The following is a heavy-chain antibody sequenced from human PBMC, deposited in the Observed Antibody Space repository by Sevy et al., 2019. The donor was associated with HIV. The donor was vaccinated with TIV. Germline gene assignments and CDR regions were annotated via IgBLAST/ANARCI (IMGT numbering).Heavy chain of an antibody. CDR1: GFTFSSYS. V-gene: IGHV3-21*01. D-gene: IGHD4-17*01. CDR3: ARELGDYVRGGLDY. Sequence: GGSLRLSCAASGFTFSSYSMNRVRQAPGKGLEWVSSISSSSSYIYYTDSVKGRFTISRDNAKNSLYLQMNSLRAEDTAVYYWARELGDYVRGGLDYWGQGTLVTVSS. CDR2: ISSSSSYI. J-gene: IGHJ4*02.